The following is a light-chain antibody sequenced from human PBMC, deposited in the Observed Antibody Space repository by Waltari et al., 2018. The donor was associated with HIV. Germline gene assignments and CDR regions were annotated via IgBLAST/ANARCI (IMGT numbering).Light chain of an antibody. V-gene: IGKV3-15*01. J-gene: IGKJ4*01. CDR3: QQYNNWPPLT. CDR1: QSVSNN. Sequence: EIVLTQSPATLSVSPGERATLSCRASQSVSNNLAWYQQTPDPAPRLLLYGASTRATDIPTRFSASGSGTECTLTISSLQSEDFATYYCQQYNNWPPLTFGGGTKVEIK. CDR2: GAS.